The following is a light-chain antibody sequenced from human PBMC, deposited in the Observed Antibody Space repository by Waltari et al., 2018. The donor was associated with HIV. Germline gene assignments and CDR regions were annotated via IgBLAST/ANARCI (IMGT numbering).Light chain of an antibody. V-gene: IGKV4-1*01. CDR3: QQYFSLPPT. Sequence: DLVIPHPPDSLADTLGFMLCIHCKYHRFVLYHSDNTNYVAWYQHKPGQAPRVLISWASTRAVMVPSSIPALGVPERFSGSGSGTNFSLTISGLQEDDVAIYYCQQYFSLPPTFGGGTRVERK. J-gene: IGKJ4*01. CDR2: WAS. CDR1: RFVLYHSDNTNY.